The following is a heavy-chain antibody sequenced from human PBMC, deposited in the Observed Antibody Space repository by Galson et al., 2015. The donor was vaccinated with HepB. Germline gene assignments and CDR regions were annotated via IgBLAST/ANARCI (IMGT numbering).Heavy chain of an antibody. V-gene: IGHV1-2*04. CDR1: GYTFTGYY. J-gene: IGHJ6*02. Sequence: SVKVSCKASGYTFTGYYMHWVRQAPGQGLEWMGWINPNSGGTNYAQKFQGWVTMTRDTSISTAYMELSRLRSDDTAVYYCARGTDGYYVGYGMDVRGQGTTVTVSS. D-gene: IGHD5-24*01. CDR3: ARGTDGYYVGYGMDV. CDR2: INPNSGGT.